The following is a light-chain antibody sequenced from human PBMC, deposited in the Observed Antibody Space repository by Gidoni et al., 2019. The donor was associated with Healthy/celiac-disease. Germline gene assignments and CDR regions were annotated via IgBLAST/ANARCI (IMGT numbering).Light chain of an antibody. CDR3: QQSYSTPRT. CDR2: AAS. Sequence: DFKLTQSPSSLSASVGDRVTITCRASQSISSFLYWYQQKPGKAPKLLIYAASSLQSGVPSRFSGSGSGTDFTLTISSLQPEDFATYYCQQSYSTPRTFGQGTKVEIK. CDR1: QSISSF. V-gene: IGKV1-39*01. J-gene: IGKJ1*01.